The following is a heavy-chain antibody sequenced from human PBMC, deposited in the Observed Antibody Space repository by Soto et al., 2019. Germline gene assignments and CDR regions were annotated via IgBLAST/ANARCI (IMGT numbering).Heavy chain of an antibody. CDR3: AKDSAGAGLYDCDY. J-gene: IGHJ4*02. CDR1: GFTFSSYG. D-gene: IGHD2-8*01. Sequence: QVQLVESGGGVVQPGRSLRLSCAASGFTFSSYGMHWVRQAPGKGLEWVAVISYDGSNKYYADSVKGRFTISRDNSMNTRYLQMNSLRAEDTAVYYWAKDSAGAGLYDCDYWGQGTLVTVSS. CDR2: ISYDGSNK. V-gene: IGHV3-30*18.